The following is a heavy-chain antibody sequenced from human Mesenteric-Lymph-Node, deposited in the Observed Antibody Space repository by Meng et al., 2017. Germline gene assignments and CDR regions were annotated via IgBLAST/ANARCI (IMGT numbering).Heavy chain of an antibody. V-gene: IGHV3-49*04. J-gene: IGHJ4*02. Sequence: GESLTLSWTGFGFPFGEYAISWVRRAPGKGLEWVGFVRAKVHGETTEYAASVKGRFTISRDDSKSISYLQMNSLKTEDTAVYYCSSSRFVSAWDGYWGQGTLVTVSS. CDR1: GFPFGEYA. D-gene: IGHD6-19*01. CDR2: VRAKVHGETT. CDR3: SSSRFVSAWDGY.